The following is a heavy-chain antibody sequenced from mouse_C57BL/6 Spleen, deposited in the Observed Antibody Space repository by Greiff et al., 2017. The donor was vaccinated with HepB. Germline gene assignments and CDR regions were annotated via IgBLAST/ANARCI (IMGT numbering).Heavy chain of an antibody. CDR3: ARYGFYYYGSSPYWYFDV. Sequence: EVQLQQSGPELVKPGASVKMSCKASGYTFTDYNMHWVKQSHGKSLEWIGYINPNNGGTSYNQKFKGKATLTVNKSSSTAYMELRSLTSEDSAVYYGARYGFYYYGSSPYWYFDVWGTGTTVTVSS. J-gene: IGHJ1*03. CDR2: INPNNGGT. CDR1: GYTFTDYN. V-gene: IGHV1-22*01. D-gene: IGHD1-1*01.